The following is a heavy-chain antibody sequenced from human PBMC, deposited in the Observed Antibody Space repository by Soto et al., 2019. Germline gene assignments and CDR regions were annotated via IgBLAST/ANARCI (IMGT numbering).Heavy chain of an antibody. CDR2: ISAYNGNT. CDR1: GYTFTSYG. D-gene: IGHD3-10*01. Sequence: QVQLVQSGAEVKKPGASVKVSCKASGYTFTSYGISWVRQAPGQGLEWMGWISAYNGNTNDEQKLQGRATMTIDTSTSTAYMERRRVRSDDTAVYYCASDLGMTMVRGRCHDWGQAPLVIFSS. V-gene: IGHV1-18*01. J-gene: IGHJ4*02. CDR3: ASDLGMTMVRGRCHD.